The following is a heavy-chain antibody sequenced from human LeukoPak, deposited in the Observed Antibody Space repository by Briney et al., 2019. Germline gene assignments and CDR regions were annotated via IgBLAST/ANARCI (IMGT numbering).Heavy chain of an antibody. D-gene: IGHD4-17*01. Sequence: SETLSLTCTVSGGSISVTNHYWGWIRQPPGKGLEWIGSIFYTGDTYYNPSLKSRITVSVDTSKNHFSLNLNSVTASDTAVYYCARQLGAMTTVSSQGDLGSWGQGTLVTVSS. CDR2: IFYTGDT. V-gene: IGHV4-39*01. J-gene: IGHJ5*02. CDR1: GGSISVTNHY. CDR3: ARQLGAMTTVSSQGDLGS.